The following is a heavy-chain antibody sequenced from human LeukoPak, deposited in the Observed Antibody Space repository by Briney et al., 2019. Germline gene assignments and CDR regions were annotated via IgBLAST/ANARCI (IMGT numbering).Heavy chain of an antibody. V-gene: IGHV1-2*02. CDR2: INPNSGGT. CDR3: ARLTGDRNWFDP. Sequence: ASVKVSCKSSGYTFTGYYMRWVRQAPGQGLEWMGWINPNSGGTNYAQKFQGRVTMTRDTSISTAYMELSRLRSDDTAVYYCARLTGDRNWFDPWGQGTLVTVSS. CDR1: GYTFTGYY. J-gene: IGHJ5*02. D-gene: IGHD7-27*01.